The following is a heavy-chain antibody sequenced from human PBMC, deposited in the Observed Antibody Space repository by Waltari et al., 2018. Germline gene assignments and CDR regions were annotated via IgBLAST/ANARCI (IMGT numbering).Heavy chain of an antibody. CDR2: IYHSGST. D-gene: IGHD2-2*01. V-gene: IGHV4-38-2*01. Sequence: QVQLQESGPGLVKPSETLSLTCAVSGYSISSGYYWGWIRQPPGKGLEWIGIIYHSGSTYYNPSLKSRVTISVDTSKNQFSLKLSSVTAADTAVYYCAILGSTYWFDPWGQGTLVTVSS. J-gene: IGHJ5*02. CDR3: AILGSTYWFDP. CDR1: GYSISSGYY.